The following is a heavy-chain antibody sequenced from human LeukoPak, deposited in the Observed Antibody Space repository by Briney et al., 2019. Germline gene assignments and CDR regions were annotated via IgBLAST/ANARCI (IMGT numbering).Heavy chain of an antibody. CDR3: ARVGSSSSTHYFDY. CDR2: IIPILGIA. Sequence: GASVKVSCKASGGTFSSYAISWVRQAPGQGLEWMGRIIPILGIANYAQKFQGRVTITADKSTSTAYMELSSLRSEGTAVYYCARVGSSSSTHYFDYWGQGTLVTVSS. J-gene: IGHJ4*02. V-gene: IGHV1-69*04. CDR1: GGTFSSYA. D-gene: IGHD6-6*01.